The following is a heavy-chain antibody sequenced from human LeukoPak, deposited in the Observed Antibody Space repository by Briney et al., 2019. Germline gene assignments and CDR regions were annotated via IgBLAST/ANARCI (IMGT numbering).Heavy chain of an antibody. CDR1: GFTFGDYA. CDR3: TRGSPRYCSSTSCYSDDY. J-gene: IGHJ4*02. Sequence: GGSLRLSCTASGFTFGDYAMSWVRQAPGKGLEWVGFIRSKAYGGTTEYAASVKGRFTISRDDSKSIAYLQMNSLKTEDTAVYYCTRGSPRYCSSTSCYSDDYWGQGTLVTVSS. V-gene: IGHV3-49*04. CDR2: IRSKAYGGTT. D-gene: IGHD2-2*01.